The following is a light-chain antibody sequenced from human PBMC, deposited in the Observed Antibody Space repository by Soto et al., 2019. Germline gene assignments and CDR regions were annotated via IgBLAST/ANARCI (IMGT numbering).Light chain of an antibody. CDR1: QSVLSNY. Sequence: EIVLTKSPGTLSFSPGEIATLSCRAGQSVLSNYVAWYQQKPGQAPRLLIYDASNRATGIPARFSGSGAGTDFTLTISSLDPEDFAVYYCQQSSSWPPLTFGQGTRRAIK. CDR2: DAS. CDR3: QQSSSWPPLT. V-gene: IGKV3-11*01. J-gene: IGKJ5*01.